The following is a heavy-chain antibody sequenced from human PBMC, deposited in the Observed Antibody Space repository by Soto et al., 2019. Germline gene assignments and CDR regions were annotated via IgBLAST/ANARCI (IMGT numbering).Heavy chain of an antibody. CDR1: GFTFSNAW. D-gene: IGHD5-18*01. J-gene: IGHJ4*02. CDR3: TTSYGYNWYYFDY. V-gene: IGHV3-15*07. Sequence: GSLRLSCAASGFTFSNAWMNWVRQAPGKGLEWVGRIKSKTDGGTTDYAAPVKGRFTISRDDSKNTLYLQMNSLKTEDTAVYYCTTSYGYNWYYFDYWGQGTLVTVSS. CDR2: IKSKTDGGTT.